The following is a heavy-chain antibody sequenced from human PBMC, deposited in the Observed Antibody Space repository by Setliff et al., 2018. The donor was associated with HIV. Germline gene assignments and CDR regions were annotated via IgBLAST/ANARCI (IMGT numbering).Heavy chain of an antibody. CDR3: ARGRRPVDVVSTIIRYYHYMGV. D-gene: IGHD5-12*01. V-gene: IGHV3-30*02. J-gene: IGHJ6*03. Sequence: GGSLRLSCAASGFRFETFGMYWVRQAPGKGLEWVAFIRHNGNTAYYGDSVKGRFIMSRDNSENTVSLEMNNLRLEDAGVYYCARGRRPVDVVSTIIRYYHYMGVWGKGTTVTVSS. CDR1: GFRFETFG. CDR2: IRHNGNTA.